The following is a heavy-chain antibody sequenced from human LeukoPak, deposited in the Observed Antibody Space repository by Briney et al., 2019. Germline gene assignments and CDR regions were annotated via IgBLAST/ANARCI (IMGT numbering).Heavy chain of an antibody. D-gene: IGHD7-27*01. Sequence: PSETLSLTCAAYGGSFSGYYWSWIRQPPGKGLEWIGEIKHSGSTNYNPSLKSRVTISVDTSKNQFSLKLSSVPAADTAVYFCARVRATGAHDCWGEGTLVTVSS. CDR1: GGSFSGYY. J-gene: IGHJ4*02. CDR2: IKHSGST. V-gene: IGHV4-34*01. CDR3: ARVRATGAHDC.